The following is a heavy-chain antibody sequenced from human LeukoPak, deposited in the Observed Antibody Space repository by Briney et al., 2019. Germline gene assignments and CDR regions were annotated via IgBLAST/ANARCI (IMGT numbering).Heavy chain of an antibody. J-gene: IGHJ4*02. CDR3: ARDSLSMYGSGSYYGY. CDR2: ISSSSSYI. V-gene: IGHV3-21*01. D-gene: IGHD3-10*01. Sequence: PGGSLRLSCAASGLIFSSYSMNWVRQAPGKGLEWVSSISSSSSYIYYADSVKGRFTISRDNAKNSLYLQMNSLRAEDTAVYYCARDSLSMYGSGSYYGYWGQGTLVTVSS. CDR1: GLIFSSYS.